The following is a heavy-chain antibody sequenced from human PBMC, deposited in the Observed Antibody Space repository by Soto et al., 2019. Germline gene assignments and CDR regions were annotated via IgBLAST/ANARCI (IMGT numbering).Heavy chain of an antibody. CDR2: IIPIFGTA. CDR3: ARDPESRSYSHDAFDI. D-gene: IGHD1-26*01. CDR1: GGTFSSYA. V-gene: IGHV1-69*13. Sequence: GASVKVSCKASGGTFSSYAISWVRQAPGQGLEWMGGIIPIFGTANYAQKFQGRVTITADESTSTAYMELSSLRSEATAVYYCARDPESRSYSHDAFDIWGQGTMVTVSS. J-gene: IGHJ3*02.